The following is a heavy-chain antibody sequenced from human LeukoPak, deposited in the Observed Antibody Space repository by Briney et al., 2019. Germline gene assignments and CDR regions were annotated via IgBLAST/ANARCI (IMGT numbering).Heavy chain of an antibody. CDR2: IYYSGST. CDR3: ASKGYYGSGRFDY. V-gene: IGHV4-59*01. J-gene: IGHJ4*02. Sequence: SETLSLTCTVSGGSISSYYWSWIRQPPGKGLEWNGYIYYSGSTNYNPSLKSRVTISVDTSKNQFSLKLGSVTAADTAVYCCASKGYYGSGRFDYWGQGTLVTVSS. CDR1: GGSISSYY. D-gene: IGHD3-10*01.